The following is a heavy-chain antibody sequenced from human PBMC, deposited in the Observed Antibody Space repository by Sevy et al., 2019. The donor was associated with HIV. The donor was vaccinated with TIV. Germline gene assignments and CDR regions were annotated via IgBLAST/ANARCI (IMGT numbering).Heavy chain of an antibody. CDR2: ISSSGSAI. V-gene: IGHV3-11*04. D-gene: IGHD6-19*01. Sequence: GGSLRLSCAASGFTFSDYYMSWIRQAPGKGLEWISYISSSGSAIYYADTVKGRFTMSRDNAKNSLYLKMNSLRAEDTAVYYCARITGWRFDYWGQGTLLTVSS. CDR3: ARITGWRFDY. CDR1: GFTFSDYY. J-gene: IGHJ4*02.